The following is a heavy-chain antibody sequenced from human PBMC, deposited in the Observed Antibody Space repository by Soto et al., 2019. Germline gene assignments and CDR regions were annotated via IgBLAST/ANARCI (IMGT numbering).Heavy chain of an antibody. V-gene: IGHV3-33*01. CDR3: ARDQGGQSGNFIFDT. D-gene: IGHD3-16*01. Sequence: QVQLVESGGGVVQPGRSLRLSCAASGFSFRDYVMHWVRQAPGKGLDWVAVMWYHGRDLFYADSVKGRFTISRDNSKNTLYLQMNSLRAEDTAVYYCARDQGGQSGNFIFDTWGQGTLVTVSS. CDR1: GFSFRDYV. CDR2: MWYHGRDL. J-gene: IGHJ4*02.